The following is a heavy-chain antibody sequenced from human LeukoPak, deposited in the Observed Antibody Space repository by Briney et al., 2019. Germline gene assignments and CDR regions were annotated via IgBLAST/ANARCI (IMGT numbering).Heavy chain of an antibody. CDR2: IKQDRSEK. CDR3: GREVVKY. D-gene: IGHD2-15*01. Sequence: GGSVRLSCTASGFTLSKYSMNWVRQAPGKGLEWVGTIKQDRSEKFYADSVKGRFTISRDKATNSLYLQMNSLRAEDTAVYYCGREVVKYWGQGTLVTVSS. CDR1: GFTLSKYS. V-gene: IGHV3-7*01. J-gene: IGHJ4*02.